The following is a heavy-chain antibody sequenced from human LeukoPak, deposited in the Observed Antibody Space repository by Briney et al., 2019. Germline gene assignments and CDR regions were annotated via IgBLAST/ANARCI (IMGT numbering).Heavy chain of an antibody. CDR3: AIQNMVRGDCWFDP. D-gene: IGHD3-10*01. J-gene: IGHJ5*02. CDR1: GGSISSYY. V-gene: IGHV4-59*08. CDR2: IYYTGST. Sequence: SETLSLTCTVSGGSISSYYWSWIRQPPGKGLEWIGYIYYTGSTNCNPSLKSRVTISVDTSKNQFSLKLRSVTAADTAVYYCAIQNMVRGDCWFDPCGQGTLVTVSS.